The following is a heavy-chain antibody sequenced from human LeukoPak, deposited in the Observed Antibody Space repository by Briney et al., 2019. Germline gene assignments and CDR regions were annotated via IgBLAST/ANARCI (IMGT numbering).Heavy chain of an antibody. V-gene: IGHV3-30*18. CDR3: AKDSSYYYDSSGYYYTDY. CDR1: GFTFSSYG. J-gene: IGHJ4*02. CDR2: ISYDGSNK. Sequence: GGSLRLSCAASGFTFSSYGMHWVRQAPGKGLEWVAVISYDGSNKYYADSVKGRFTISRDSSKNTLYLQMNSLRAEDTAVYYCAKDSSYYYDSSGYYYTDYWGQGTLVTVSS. D-gene: IGHD3-22*01.